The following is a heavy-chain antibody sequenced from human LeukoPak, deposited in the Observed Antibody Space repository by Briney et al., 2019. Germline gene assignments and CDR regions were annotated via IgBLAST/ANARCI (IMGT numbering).Heavy chain of an antibody. D-gene: IGHD5-18*01. Sequence: GGSLRLSCAVSGFTFNTYAMSWVRQAPGKGLEWVSAIGGSGTRAYYADSVKGRFTISRDNSKNTLYLQMNSLRAEDTAVYYCAKDFGYSYGWIDCWGQGTLVTVSS. V-gene: IGHV3-23*01. CDR3: AKDFGYSYGWIDC. CDR2: IGGSGTRA. CDR1: GFTFNTYA. J-gene: IGHJ4*02.